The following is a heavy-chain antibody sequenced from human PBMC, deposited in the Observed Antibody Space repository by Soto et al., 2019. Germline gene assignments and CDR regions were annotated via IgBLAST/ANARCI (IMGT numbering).Heavy chain of an antibody. V-gene: IGHV4-39*01. J-gene: IGHJ4*02. CDR2: VYYNGRT. D-gene: IGHD3-22*01. CDR1: GGSVSSSSYY. Sequence: SETLSLTCTVSGGSVSSSSYYWGWVRQPPGKGLEWIGTVYYNGRTYYDPSLKSRVTISVDTSKNQFSLKLSSVTAADTAVYYCARLGEAYYYDSSGYYYYFDHWGQGTLVTVSS. CDR3: ARLGEAYYYDSSGYYYYFDH.